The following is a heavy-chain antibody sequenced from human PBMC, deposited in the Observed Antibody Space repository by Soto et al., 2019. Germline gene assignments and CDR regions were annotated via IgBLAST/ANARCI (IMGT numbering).Heavy chain of an antibody. J-gene: IGHJ4*02. CDR2: IKSKTDGGTT. D-gene: IGHD2-8*01. V-gene: IGHV3-15*01. CDR3: TTLLVYAMGLDY. Sequence: EVQLVESGGGLVKPGGSLRLSCAASGFTFSNAWMSWVRQAPGKGLEWVGRIKSKTDGGTTDYAAPVKGRFTISREDSKNTLYLQMNSLKTEDTAVYYCTTLLVYAMGLDYWGQGTLVTVSS. CDR1: GFTFSNAW.